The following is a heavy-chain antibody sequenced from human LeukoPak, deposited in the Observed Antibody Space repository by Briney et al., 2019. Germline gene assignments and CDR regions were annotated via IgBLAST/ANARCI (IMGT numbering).Heavy chain of an antibody. V-gene: IGHV1-18*01. D-gene: IGHD3-16*01. CDR1: GYTFTSYG. Sequence: ASVKVSCKASGYTFTSYGISWVRQAPGQGLEWMGWISAYNGNTNYAQRFQGRVTVTTDTSTSTVYMELNSLGSEDTAVYYCARERRAWGEDFWGQGTLVTVSS. CDR2: ISAYNGNT. CDR3: ARERRAWGEDF. J-gene: IGHJ4*02.